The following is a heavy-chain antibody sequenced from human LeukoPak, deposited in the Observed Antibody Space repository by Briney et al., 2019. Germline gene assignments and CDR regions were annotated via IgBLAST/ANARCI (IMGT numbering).Heavy chain of an antibody. V-gene: IGHV1-8*01. CDR1: GYTFTSYD. CDR3: ARGEMYSGSLSPDY. CDR2: MNPNSGNT. Sequence: ASVKVSCKASGYTFTSYDINWVRQATGQGLEWMGWMNPNSGNTGYAQKFQGRVTMTRNTSISTAYMELSSLRSEDTAVYYCARGEMYSGSLSPDYWGQGTLVTVAS. J-gene: IGHJ4*02. D-gene: IGHD6-6*01.